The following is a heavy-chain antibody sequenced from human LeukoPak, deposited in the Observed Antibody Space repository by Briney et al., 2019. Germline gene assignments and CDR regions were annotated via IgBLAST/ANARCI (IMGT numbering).Heavy chain of an antibody. V-gene: IGHV4-59*01. Sequence: PSETLSLTCTVSGGSISSYYWSWIRQPPGKGLEWIGYIYYSGSTNYNPSLKSRVTISVDTSKNQFSLKLSSVTAADTAVYYCARSDYGDYGEGDYWGQGTLVTVSS. D-gene: IGHD4-17*01. J-gene: IGHJ4*02. CDR3: ARSDYGDYGEGDY. CDR1: GGSISSYY. CDR2: IYYSGST.